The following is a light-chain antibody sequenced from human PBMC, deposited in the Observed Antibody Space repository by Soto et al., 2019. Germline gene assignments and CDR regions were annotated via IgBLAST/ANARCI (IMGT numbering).Light chain of an antibody. CDR3: AGWDGSLNVVV. CDR1: TSNIGTNP. CDR2: TNT. V-gene: IGLV1-44*01. J-gene: IGLJ2*01. Sequence: QSVLTQPPSASGTPGQGVTISCSGSTSNIGTNPVNWYQHLPGTAPKLLIYTNTQRPSGVPDRFSGSKSGTSASLAVSGLQSEDEGDYYCAGWDGSLNVVVFGGGTKLTVL.